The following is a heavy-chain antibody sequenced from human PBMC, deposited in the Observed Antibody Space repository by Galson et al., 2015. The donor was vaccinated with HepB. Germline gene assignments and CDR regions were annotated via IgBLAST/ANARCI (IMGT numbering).Heavy chain of an antibody. CDR1: GFTFSSYG. J-gene: IGHJ4*02. D-gene: IGHD6-13*01. Sequence: SLRLSCAASGFTFSSYGMHWVRQAPGKGLEWVAVISYDGSNKYYADSVKGRFTISRDNSKNTLYLQMNSLRAEDTAVYYCAKRMGYSSRGVDYWGQGTLVTVSS. CDR3: AKRMGYSSRGVDY. V-gene: IGHV3-30*18. CDR2: ISYDGSNK.